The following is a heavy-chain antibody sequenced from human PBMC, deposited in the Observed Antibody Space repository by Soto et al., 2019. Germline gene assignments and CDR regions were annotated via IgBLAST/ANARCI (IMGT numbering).Heavy chain of an antibody. J-gene: IGHJ4*02. V-gene: IGHV4-59*02. CDR2: IHYNGRT. CDR3: VRGHSDSRGYSYALDY. CDR1: GVSVSDYH. Sequence: SETLSLTCSVSGVSVSDYHWTWIRLTPKKELQLIGFIHYNGRTDSSPSLKSRVTISLDMSKNHVSLILKSVNIADSAIYYCVRGHSDSRGYSYALDYWGQGTPVPVPS. D-gene: IGHD3-22*01.